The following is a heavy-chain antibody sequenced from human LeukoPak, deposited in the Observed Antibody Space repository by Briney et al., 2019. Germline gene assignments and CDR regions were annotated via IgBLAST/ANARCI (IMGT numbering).Heavy chain of an antibody. CDR2: INHSGST. D-gene: IGHD5-18*01. V-gene: IGHV4-38-2*02. CDR3: ARGEDTAMVKGSFDY. CDR1: GYSISNNFY. Sequence: SETLSLTCTVSGYSISNNFYWAWIRQSPGKGLEWIVEINHSGSTNYNPSLKSRVTISVDTSKNQFSLKLSSVTAADTAVYYCARGEDTAMVKGSFDYWGQGTLVTVSS. J-gene: IGHJ4*02.